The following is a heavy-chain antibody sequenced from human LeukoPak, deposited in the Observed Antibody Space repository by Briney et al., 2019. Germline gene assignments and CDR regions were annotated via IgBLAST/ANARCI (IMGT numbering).Heavy chain of an antibody. D-gene: IGHD7-27*01. J-gene: IGHJ3*01. CDR3: AHRPLGLDGFDL. Sequence: SGPTLVNPTQTLTLTCTFSGFSLTTNGVGVGWIRQPPGKALEWLALLYYNDDKRYSPSLKSRLTITKDTSRNQVVLTMTNMDPMDTGTYFCAHRPLGLDGFDLWGQGTMVTVSS. CDR2: LYYNDDK. V-gene: IGHV2-5*01. CDR1: GFSLTTNGVG.